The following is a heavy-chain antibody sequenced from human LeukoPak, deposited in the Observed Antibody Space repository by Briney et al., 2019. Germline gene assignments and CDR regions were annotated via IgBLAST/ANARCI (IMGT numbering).Heavy chain of an antibody. CDR3: ARGQPFDDFWSGYYIGWFDP. CDR2: IYHSGST. J-gene: IGHJ5*02. CDR1: GGSISSGGYY. Sequence: PSQTLSLTCTVSGGSISSGGYYWSWIRQPPGKGLEWIGYIYHSGSTYYNPSLKSRVTISVDRSKNQFSLKLSSVTAADTAVYYCARGQPFDDFWSGYYIGWFDPWGQGTLVTVSS. D-gene: IGHD3-3*01. V-gene: IGHV4-30-2*01.